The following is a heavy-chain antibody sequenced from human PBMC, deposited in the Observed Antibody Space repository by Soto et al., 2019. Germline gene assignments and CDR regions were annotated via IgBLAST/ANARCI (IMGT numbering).Heavy chain of an antibody. CDR1: GGSISSGGYY. V-gene: IGHV4-31*03. Sequence: NPSETLSLTCTVSGGSISSGGYYWSWIRQHPGKGLEWIGYIYYSGSTYYNPSLKSRVTISVDTSKNQFSLKLSSVTAADTAVYYCARYSSSFCFDYWGQGTLVTVSS. D-gene: IGHD6-13*01. CDR2: IYYSGST. J-gene: IGHJ4*02. CDR3: ARYSSSFCFDY.